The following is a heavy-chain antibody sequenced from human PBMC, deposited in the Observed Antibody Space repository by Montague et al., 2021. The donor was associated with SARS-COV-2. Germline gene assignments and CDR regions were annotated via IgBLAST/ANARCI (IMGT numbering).Heavy chain of an antibody. CDR1: GDSVSGGPYY. Sequence: TLSFTCTVSGDSVSGGPYYWTWIRQPTGKGLEWIGRIFTRGSTLYNPSLKSRVTISLDPSKNQFSLTLSSVTAADTAVYYCTREVLAAMRPWFDPWGQGTLVTVSS. CDR3: TREVLAAMRPWFDP. V-gene: IGHV4-61*02. CDR2: IFTRGST. D-gene: IGHD2-2*01. J-gene: IGHJ5*02.